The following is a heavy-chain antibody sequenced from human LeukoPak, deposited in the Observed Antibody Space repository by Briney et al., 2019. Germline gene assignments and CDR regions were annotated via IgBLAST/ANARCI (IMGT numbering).Heavy chain of an antibody. J-gene: IGHJ4*02. CDR1: GFTVSSNY. V-gene: IGHV3-66*02. Sequence: GGSLRLSCAASGFTVSSNYMSWVRQAPGKGLEWVSVIYSGGSTYYAASVKGRFTISRDNSKNTLYLQLNSLRAEDTAVYYCARSYYDSSGYFPFDYWGQGTLVTVSS. D-gene: IGHD3-22*01. CDR2: IYSGGST. CDR3: ARSYYDSSGYFPFDY.